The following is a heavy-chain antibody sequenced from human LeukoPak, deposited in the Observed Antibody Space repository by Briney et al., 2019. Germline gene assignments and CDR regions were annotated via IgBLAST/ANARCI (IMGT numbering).Heavy chain of an antibody. CDR1: GVSISSSSYY. CDR3: ASEVVAYAFDI. V-gene: IGHV4-39*01. D-gene: IGHD2-8*02. CDR2: LYFYDGTA. Sequence: SETLSLTCSVSGVSISSSSYYWSWIRQPPGKGLEWIGTLYFYDGTAHYNPSLESRVTMSGDTTKNQFYLRLDSVTAPDTAVYYCASEVVAYAFDIWGQGTTVAVS. J-gene: IGHJ3*02.